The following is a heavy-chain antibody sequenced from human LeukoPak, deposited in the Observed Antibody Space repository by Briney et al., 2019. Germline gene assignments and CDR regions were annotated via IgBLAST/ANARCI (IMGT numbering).Heavy chain of an antibody. CDR1: GFTFSSYW. CDR2: IKQDGSEK. CDR3: ARDRGIVGATVWFDP. V-gene: IGHV3-7*01. D-gene: IGHD1-26*01. J-gene: IGHJ5*02. Sequence: GGSLRLSCAASGFTFSSYWMSWVRQAPGKGLEWVANIKQDGSEKYYVDSVKGRFTISRDNAKNSLYLQMNSLRAEDTAVYYCARDRGIVGATVWFDPWGQGTLVTVSS.